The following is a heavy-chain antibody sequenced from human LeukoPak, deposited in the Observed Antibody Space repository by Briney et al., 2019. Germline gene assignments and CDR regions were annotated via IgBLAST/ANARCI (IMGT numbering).Heavy chain of an antibody. D-gene: IGHD7-27*01. CDR3: ARWGDGFDI. J-gene: IGHJ3*02. Sequence: GGSLRLSCGASGFTFSRYSMNWVRQAPGKGLEWVSYISTSSSSIYYTDSVKGRFTISRDSAKNSLYLQLNSLRDEDTAVYYCARWGDGFDIWGQGTMVTVSS. CDR2: ISTSSSSI. V-gene: IGHV3-48*02. CDR1: GFTFSRYS.